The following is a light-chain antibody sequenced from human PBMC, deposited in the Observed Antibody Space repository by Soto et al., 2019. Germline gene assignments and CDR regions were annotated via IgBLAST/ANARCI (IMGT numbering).Light chain of an antibody. J-gene: IGLJ3*02. CDR1: SIDVGNFDL. V-gene: IGLV2-18*01. Sequence: QSALTQPPSVSGSPGQSVPISCTGTSIDVGNFDLVSWYQQPPGTAPKLLIYQVSNRPSGVPDRFSGSQSGNTASLTISGLQAEDEADYYCSLKTSSVTRVFGGGTKLTVL. CDR2: QVS. CDR3: SLKTSSVTRV.